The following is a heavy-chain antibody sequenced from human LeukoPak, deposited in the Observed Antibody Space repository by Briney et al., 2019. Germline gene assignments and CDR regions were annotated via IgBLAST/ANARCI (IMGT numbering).Heavy chain of an antibody. J-gene: IGHJ3*02. CDR3: AKDFALGGWAFHYAFDI. CDR1: GFTVSSYG. V-gene: IGHV3-30*18. D-gene: IGHD6-19*01. CDR2: ISYDGSIK. Sequence: GGSLRLSCAASGFTVSSYGMQWVREAPGKGLEWVAVISYDGSIKYHADTVKGPFTISKDNSKNTLYQQMNSLRAEDTAVYYCAKDFALGGWAFHYAFDIWGQGTMVTVSS.